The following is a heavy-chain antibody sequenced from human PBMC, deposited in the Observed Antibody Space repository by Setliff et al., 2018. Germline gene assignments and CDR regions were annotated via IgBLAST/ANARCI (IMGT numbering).Heavy chain of an antibody. CDR3: TTDSMFYFDSSGYHVLDY. Sequence: GGSLRLSCTASGFTFGDYAMSWVRQAPGKGLEWVGFIRSKAYGGTTEYAASVKGRFTISRDDSKNTLYLQVNSLRSEDTAVYNCTTDSMFYFDSSGYHVLDYWGQGTLVTVSS. D-gene: IGHD3-22*01. V-gene: IGHV3-49*04. CDR2: IRSKAYGGTT. J-gene: IGHJ4*02. CDR1: GFTFGDYA.